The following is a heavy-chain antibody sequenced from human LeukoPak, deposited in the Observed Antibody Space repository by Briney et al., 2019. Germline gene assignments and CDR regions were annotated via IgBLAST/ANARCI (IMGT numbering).Heavy chain of an antibody. CDR1: GGSISSSSYY. V-gene: IGHV4-39*01. CDR2: IYYSGST. J-gene: IGHJ5*02. Sequence: PSETLSLTCTVSGGSISSSSYYWGWIRQPPGKGLEWIGTIYYSGSTSYNPSTKSRVTRAVHTSKHQLPLRLNSVTATDPAVYYCARQAVDTWFDPWGQGTLVTVSS. D-gene: IGHD3-9*01. CDR3: ARQAVDTWFDP.